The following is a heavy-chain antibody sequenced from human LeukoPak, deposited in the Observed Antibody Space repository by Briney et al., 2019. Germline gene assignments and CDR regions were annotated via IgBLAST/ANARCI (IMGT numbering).Heavy chain of an antibody. CDR3: ARSVVVTATLRYHYGMDV. V-gene: IGHV4-59*01. CDR1: GGSISSYY. CDR2: LSKSGNT. Sequence: PSETLSLTCTVSGGSISSYYWSWIRLPPGKGLEWIGYLSKSGNTNYSPSLKSRVTIFGDTSKNQFSLMLTSVAAADTAVYYCARSVVVTATLRYHYGMDVWGQGTTVTVSS. J-gene: IGHJ6*02. D-gene: IGHD2-21*02.